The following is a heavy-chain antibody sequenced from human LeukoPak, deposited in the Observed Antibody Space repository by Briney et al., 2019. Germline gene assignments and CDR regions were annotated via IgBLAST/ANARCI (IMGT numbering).Heavy chain of an antibody. CDR3: ASFRGGDSSGYFDN. V-gene: IGHV3-33*01. CDR1: GFTFSSYG. D-gene: IGHD3-22*01. Sequence: PGGSLILSCAASGFTFSSYGMHWVRQAPGKGLEWVAVIWYDGSKKYYADSVKGRFTISRDNSENTLYLQLNSLRAEDTSMYYCASFRGGDSSGYFDNWGQGTLVTVSS. CDR2: IWYDGSKK. J-gene: IGHJ4*02.